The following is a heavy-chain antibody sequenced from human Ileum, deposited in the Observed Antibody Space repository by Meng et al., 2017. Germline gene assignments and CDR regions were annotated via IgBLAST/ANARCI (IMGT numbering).Heavy chain of an antibody. D-gene: IGHD3-22*01. CDR2: IYYSGST. V-gene: IGHV4-30-4*01. CDR1: GGTISSGDYY. J-gene: IGHJ4*02. CDR3: ARDRDSSGYYPY. Sequence: QVQLQESGPGLVKPSQTLSLTCTVSGGTISSGDYYWSWIRQPPGKGLEWIGYIYYSGSTYYNPSLKSRLTISVDTSKNQFSLKLSSVTAADTAVYYCARDRDSSGYYPYWGQGTLVTVSS.